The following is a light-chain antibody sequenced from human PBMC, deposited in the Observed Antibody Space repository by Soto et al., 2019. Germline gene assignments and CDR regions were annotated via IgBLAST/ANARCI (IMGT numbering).Light chain of an antibody. CDR3: QSYDSSLSGSGV. CDR1: SSNIGAGYD. J-gene: IGLJ3*02. V-gene: IGLV1-40*01. CDR2: ANN. Sequence: QSVLTQPPSVSGAPGQRVTISCSGSSSNIGAGYDVHWYQQLPGTAPKLLISANNIRPSGVPDRFSGSKSGTSASLAITGLLAEDEADYCCQSYDSSLSGSGVFGGGTKLTVL.